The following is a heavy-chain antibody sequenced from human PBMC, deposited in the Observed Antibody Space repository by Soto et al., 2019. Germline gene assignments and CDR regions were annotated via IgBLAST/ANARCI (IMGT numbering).Heavy chain of an antibody. CDR1: GGTFSSYA. V-gene: IGHV1-69*01. J-gene: IGHJ3*02. Sequence: QVQLVQSGAEVKKPGSSVKVSCKASGGTFSSYAISWVRQAPGQGLEWMGGIIPIFGTANYAQKFQGRVTITADESTSTAYMELSSLRSEDTAVYYCARDAAYYAWRLGAFDIWGQGTMVTVSS. CDR3: ARDAAYYAWRLGAFDI. CDR2: IIPIFGTA. D-gene: IGHD3-22*01.